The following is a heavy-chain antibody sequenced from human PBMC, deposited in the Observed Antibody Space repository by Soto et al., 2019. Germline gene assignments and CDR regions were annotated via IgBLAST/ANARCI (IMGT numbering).Heavy chain of an antibody. CDR1: GYSFASHW. Sequence: GESLKISWKGSGYSFASHWVAWVRQMPEKGLEWIGTIYPGDSDTKYSPAFRGQVTISADTSVSTAYLQWRSLEATDSAIYYCARYSGSYWHYLDFWGQGTLVTVSS. D-gene: IGHD1-26*01. J-gene: IGHJ4*02. V-gene: IGHV5-51*01. CDR3: ARYSGSYWHYLDF. CDR2: IYPGDSDT.